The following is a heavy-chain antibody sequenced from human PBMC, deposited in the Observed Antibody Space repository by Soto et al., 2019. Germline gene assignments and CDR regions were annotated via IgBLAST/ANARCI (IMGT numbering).Heavy chain of an antibody. D-gene: IGHD6-19*01. J-gene: IGHJ3*02. CDR3: AKTATGWFSAFDI. CDR1: GFTFSSYA. CDR2: ISGSAGTT. Sequence: EVPLLESGGGLVQPGGSLRLSCAASGFTFSSYAMSWVRQAPGNGLEWVSAISGSAGTTYYADSVKSRFTFSIDNSKDTLYLQMNRLRAEDTAVYFCAKTATGWFSAFDIWGQGTMVTVSS. V-gene: IGHV3-23*01.